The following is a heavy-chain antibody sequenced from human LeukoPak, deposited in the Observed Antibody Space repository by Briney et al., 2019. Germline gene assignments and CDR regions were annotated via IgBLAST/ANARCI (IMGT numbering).Heavy chain of an antibody. CDR3: ARVGGDSYDSSGYYPPIDP. J-gene: IGHJ5*02. V-gene: IGHV4-30-4*08. CDR1: GGSISSGDYY. CDR2: IHYSGST. Sequence: PSETLSLTCTVSGGSISSGDYYWSWIRQPPGKGLEWIGHIHYSGSTYYTPSLKSRVTISVDTSKNQFSLKLSSVTAADTAVYYCARVGGDSYDSSGYYPPIDPWGQGTLVTVSS. D-gene: IGHD3-22*01.